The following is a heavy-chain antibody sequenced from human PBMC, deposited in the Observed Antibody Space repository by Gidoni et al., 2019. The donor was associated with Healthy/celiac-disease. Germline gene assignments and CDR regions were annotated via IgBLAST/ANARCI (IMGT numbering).Heavy chain of an antibody. CDR2: ISGSGGST. Sequence: EVQLLESGGGLVQPGGSLRLSCAASGFTFSSYAMSWVRQAPGKGLEWVSAISGSGGSTYYADSVKGRFTISRDNSKNTLYLQMNSLRAEDTAVYYCASGRLRDTPYYYYYYSMDVWGQGTTVTVSS. V-gene: IGHV3-23*01. CDR1: GFTFSSYA. CDR3: ASGRLRDTPYYYYYYSMDV. J-gene: IGHJ6*02. D-gene: IGHD2-15*01.